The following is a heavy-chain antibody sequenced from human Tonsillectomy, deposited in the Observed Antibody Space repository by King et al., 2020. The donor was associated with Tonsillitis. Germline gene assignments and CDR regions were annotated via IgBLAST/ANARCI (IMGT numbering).Heavy chain of an antibody. Sequence: VQLVESGGGVVQPGRSLRLSCAASGFTFSSYAMHWVRQAPGKGLEWVAVISYDGSNKYYADSVEGRFTISRNNSKNTLYLQMNSLIAEETAVYYCAGVTVGGGYSYGSQGAFDYWGQGTLVTVSS. CDR1: GFTFSSYA. D-gene: IGHD5-18*01. CDR3: AGVTVGGGYSYGSQGAFDY. J-gene: IGHJ4*02. CDR2: ISYDGSNK. V-gene: IGHV3-30*01.